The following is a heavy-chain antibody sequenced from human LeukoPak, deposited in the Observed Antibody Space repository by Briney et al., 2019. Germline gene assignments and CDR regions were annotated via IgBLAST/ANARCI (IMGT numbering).Heavy chain of an antibody. CDR2: IYPGDSDT. CDR3: ARHRPSGPTTIGEYGDLGSCFDY. V-gene: IGHV5-51*01. J-gene: IGHJ4*02. D-gene: IGHD5-12*01. CDR1: GYSFTTYW. Sequence: GESLKISCEASGYSFTTYWIGWVRQMPGKGLEWMGIIYPGDSDTRYSPSFQGQVTISVDKSISTAYLQWSSLKASDTAMYYCARHRPSGPTTIGEYGDLGSCFDYWGQGTLVIVSS.